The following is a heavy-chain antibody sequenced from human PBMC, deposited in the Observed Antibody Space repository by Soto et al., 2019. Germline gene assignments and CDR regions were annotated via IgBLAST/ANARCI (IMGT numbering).Heavy chain of an antibody. V-gene: IGHV1-18*01. J-gene: IGHJ5*02. CDR3: ARALGDLWSGYYKYRFDP. CDR1: GYTFTSYG. Sequence: QVQIVPSGSAVKKPGASVKVSCKASGYTFTSYGISWGRQAPGQGLEWMGWISAYNGNTNYAQKHQGRATMTTDTTTSPAYMELRGLRTEDTAVYYCARALGDLWSGYYKYRFDPWGQGTLITVS. D-gene: IGHD3-3*01. CDR2: ISAYNGNT.